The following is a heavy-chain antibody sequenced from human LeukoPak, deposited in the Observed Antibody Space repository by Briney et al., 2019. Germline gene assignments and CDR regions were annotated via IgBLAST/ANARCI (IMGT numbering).Heavy chain of an antibody. CDR2: IRHDGSNK. J-gene: IGHJ6*03. D-gene: IGHD3-9*01. V-gene: IGHV3-30*02. CDR3: AKGSKLLVFTRDHYIAV. Sequence: GGSLRLSCAASGFTFSSYGMHWVRQAPGKGLEWVAFIRHDGSNKYYADSVKGRFTISRYNSKNTLYLQMNSLRAEDTAVYYCAKGSKLLVFTRDHYIAVWGKGTSVTISS. CDR1: GFTFSSYG.